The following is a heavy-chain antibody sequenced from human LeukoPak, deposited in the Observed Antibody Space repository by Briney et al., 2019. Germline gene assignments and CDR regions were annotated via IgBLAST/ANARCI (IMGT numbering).Heavy chain of an antibody. CDR3: VSEEDRNYYLQV. CDR1: GDSISRIGYY. CDR2: IYYRGST. V-gene: IGHV4-39*01. Sequence: SETLSLTCSLSGDSISRIGYYWGWIRQPPGKGLQWIGSIYYRGSTYYSPSLKSRVSISVDTSKNQFSLKVSSVTAADTAVYYCVSEEDRNYYLQVWGTGTTVTVSS. J-gene: IGHJ6*03.